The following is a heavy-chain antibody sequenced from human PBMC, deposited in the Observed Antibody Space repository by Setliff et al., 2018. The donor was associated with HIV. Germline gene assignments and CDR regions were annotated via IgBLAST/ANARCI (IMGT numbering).Heavy chain of an antibody. CDR2: IIPIFGTA. V-gene: IGHV1-69*05. CDR3: ARMSGHIVVVTATDAFDI. J-gene: IGHJ3*02. CDR1: GGTFSSYA. D-gene: IGHD2-21*02. Sequence: SVKVSCKASGGTFSSYAISWVRQAPGQGLEWMGGIIPIFGTANYAQKFQGRVTITTDESTSTAYMELSSLRSEDTAVYYCARMSGHIVVVTATDAFDIWGQGTMVTVS.